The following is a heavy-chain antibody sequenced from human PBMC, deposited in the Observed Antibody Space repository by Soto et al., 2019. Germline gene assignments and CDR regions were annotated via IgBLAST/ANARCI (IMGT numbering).Heavy chain of an antibody. CDR1: GGSISSSNW. V-gene: IGHV4-4*02. CDR3: ARVVAVRGVIIDY. Sequence: PSETLSLTCAVSGGSISSSNWWSWVRQPPGKGLEWIGEIYHSGSTNYNPSLKSQVTISVDKSKNQFSLKLSSVTAADTAVYYCARVVAVRGVIIDYWGQGTLVTVSS. J-gene: IGHJ4*02. D-gene: IGHD3-10*01. CDR2: IYHSGST.